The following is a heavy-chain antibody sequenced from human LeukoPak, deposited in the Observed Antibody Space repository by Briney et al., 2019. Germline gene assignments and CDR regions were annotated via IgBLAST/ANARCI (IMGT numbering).Heavy chain of an antibody. V-gene: IGHV1-24*01. CDR3: ATAPRYCSSTSCYSFDY. Sequence: ASVKVSCKVSGYTLTELSMHWVRQAPGKGLEWMGGFDPEDGETIYAPKFQGRVTMTEDTSTDTAYMELSSLRSEDTAVYYCATAPRYCSSTSCYSFDYWGQGTLVTVSS. CDR1: GYTLTELS. J-gene: IGHJ4*02. D-gene: IGHD2-2*02. CDR2: FDPEDGET.